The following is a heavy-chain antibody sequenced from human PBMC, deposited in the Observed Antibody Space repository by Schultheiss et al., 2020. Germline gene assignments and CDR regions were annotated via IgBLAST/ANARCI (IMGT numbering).Heavy chain of an antibody. CDR2: IYYTGST. CDR1: GGSISSYY. V-gene: IGHV4-59*01. CDR3: ARDTRPGYSYGGGVFDY. Sequence: SATLSLTCTVSGGSISSYYWSWIRQPPGKGLEWIGYIYYTGSTYYNPSLKSRVTISVDTSKNQFSLKLSSVTAADTAVYYCARDTRPGYSYGGGVFDYWGQGTLVTVSS. D-gene: IGHD5-18*01. J-gene: IGHJ4*02.